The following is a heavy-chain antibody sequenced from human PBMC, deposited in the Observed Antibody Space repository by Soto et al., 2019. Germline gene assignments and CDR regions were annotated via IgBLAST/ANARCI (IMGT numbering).Heavy chain of an antibody. CDR3: ARDRSYYHGVGYFADAYDI. V-gene: IGHV1-18*01. J-gene: IGHJ3*02. Sequence: QVQLVQSGAEVKKPGASVKVSCKASGYTFNSYGITWVRRAPGQGLEWMGWVSPYNGNTNYVERLQVTVTMTTDTSTRTAYMELRSLRSDDTAVYYCARDRSYYHGVGYFADAYDIWGQWTMVTVSS. CDR2: VSPYNGNT. CDR1: GYTFNSYG. D-gene: IGHD3-10*01.